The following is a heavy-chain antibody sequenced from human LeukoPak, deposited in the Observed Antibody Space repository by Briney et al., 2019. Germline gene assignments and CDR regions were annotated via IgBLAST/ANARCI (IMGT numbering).Heavy chain of an antibody. CDR3: ARGVTGSYYFDY. CDR2: IYYSGTT. CDR1: GGSISSYY. D-gene: IGHD2-21*02. Sequence: PSETLSLTCTVSGGSISSYYWSWIRQPPGKGLEWIGYIYYSGTTNYNPSLKSRVTMSVDTSKNQFSLKLSSVTAADTAVYYCARGVTGSYYFDYWGQGTLVTVSS. J-gene: IGHJ4*02. V-gene: IGHV4-59*01.